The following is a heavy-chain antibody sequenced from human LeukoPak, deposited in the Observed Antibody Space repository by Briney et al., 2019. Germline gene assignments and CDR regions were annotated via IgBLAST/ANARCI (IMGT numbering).Heavy chain of an antibody. CDR2: ISDNGGST. Sequence: PGGSLRLSCVDWGFTFSSYAMSWVRQVPGKGLEWVSGISDNGGSTYYADSVKGRFTISRDNSKNTLYLQMNSLRVEDTAIYYCVSRQGLGWHYVNWGQGTLVTVSS. D-gene: IGHD3-10*02. J-gene: IGHJ4*02. V-gene: IGHV3-23*01. CDR3: VSRQGLGWHYVN. CDR1: GFTFSSYA.